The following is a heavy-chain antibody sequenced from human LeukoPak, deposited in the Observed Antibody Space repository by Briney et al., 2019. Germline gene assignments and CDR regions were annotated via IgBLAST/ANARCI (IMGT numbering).Heavy chain of an antibody. CDR2: MNPYSGDT. CDR3: AGSGFGTGVSFDP. V-gene: IGHV1-8*01. Sequence: ASVKVSCKASGYTFTSYGINWVRQATGQGLEWMGWMNPYSGDTGYTQKFQGRVTMTRDTSITTAYMELSSLRSEDTAVYYCAGSGFGTGVSFDPWGQGTLVTVSS. D-gene: IGHD3-3*01. J-gene: IGHJ5*02. CDR1: GYTFTSYG.